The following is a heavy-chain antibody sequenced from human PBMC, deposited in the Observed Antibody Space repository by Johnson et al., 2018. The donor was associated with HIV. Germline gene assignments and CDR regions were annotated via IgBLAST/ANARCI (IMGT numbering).Heavy chain of an antibody. Sequence: VQLVESGGGLVQPGGSLRMSCVASGFTFSTYGMTWVRQAPGKGLEWVSAISGTGGTTYYADSVRGRFSISRDKSKDTLYFQMNGLRAEDTAVYYCAKQNRGAFDIWGQGTMVTVSS. CDR3: AKQNRGAFDI. CDR2: ISGTGGTT. J-gene: IGHJ3*02. V-gene: IGHV3-23*04. CDR1: GFTFSTYG.